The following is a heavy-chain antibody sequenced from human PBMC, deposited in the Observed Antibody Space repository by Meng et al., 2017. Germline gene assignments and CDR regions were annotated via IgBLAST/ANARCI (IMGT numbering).Heavy chain of an antibody. D-gene: IGHD3-16*01. J-gene: IGHJ6*02. CDR1: GVSISSSNW. Sequence: SETLSLTCNVSGVSISSSNWWRWVRQPPGKGLEWIGEIYHTGSTNYNPSLKSRVSLSVDKSKNQFSLKLSSVTAADTAVYYCARDVQSIWGSLGPKTYYYYGMDVWGQGTTVTVSS. CDR3: ARDVQSIWGSLGPKTYYYYGMDV. CDR2: IYHTGST. V-gene: IGHV4-4*02.